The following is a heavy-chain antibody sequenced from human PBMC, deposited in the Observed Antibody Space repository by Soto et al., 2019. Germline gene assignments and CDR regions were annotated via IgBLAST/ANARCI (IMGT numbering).Heavy chain of an antibody. D-gene: IGHD4-17*01. J-gene: IGHJ4*02. V-gene: IGHV1-69*01. CDR1: GGTFSSYA. CDR2: IIPIFGTA. Sequence: VKVSCRASGGTFSSYAISWVRQAPGQGLEWMGGIIPIFGTANYAQKFQGRVTITADESTSTAYMELSSLRSEDTAVYYCARGGYGDYVYYYFDYWGQGTLVTVSS. CDR3: ARGGYGDYVYYYFDY.